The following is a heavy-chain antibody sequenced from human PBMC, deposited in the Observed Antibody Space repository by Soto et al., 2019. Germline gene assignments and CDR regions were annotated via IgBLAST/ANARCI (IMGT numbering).Heavy chain of an antibody. CDR3: ARRGPGTYYVLDY. V-gene: IGHV5-10-1*04. D-gene: IGHD3-10*01. CDR1: GYSFNSYW. J-gene: IGHJ4*02. Sequence: GGALKSSREGSGYSFNSYWSSWVRQMPGKGLEWMGRIDPSDSYTNYSPSFQGQVTISADKSISSAYLQWSSLKASDTAMYYCARRGPGTYYVLDYWGQGTQVTVSS. CDR2: IDPSDSYT.